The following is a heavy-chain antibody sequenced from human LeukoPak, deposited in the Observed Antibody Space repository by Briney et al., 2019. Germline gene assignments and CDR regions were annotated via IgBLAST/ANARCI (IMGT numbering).Heavy chain of an antibody. Sequence: SETLSLTCTVSGGSISSYSWSWIRQPAGKGLEWIGRIYTSGSTNYNPSTKSRVTMSVDMSKNQVSLKLSSVTAADTDVYYCARERHGYGDYPDYWGQGTLVTVSS. CDR3: ARERHGYGDYPDY. J-gene: IGHJ4*02. CDR2: IYTSGST. CDR1: GGSISSYS. V-gene: IGHV4-4*07. D-gene: IGHD4-17*01.